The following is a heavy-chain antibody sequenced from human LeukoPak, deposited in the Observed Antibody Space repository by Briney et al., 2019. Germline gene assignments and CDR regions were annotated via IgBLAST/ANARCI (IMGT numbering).Heavy chain of an antibody. J-gene: IGHJ4*02. CDR2: IYYSGST. CDR1: GGSFSGYY. V-gene: IGHV4-34*09. CDR3: ARWYYDSSGYRYFDY. Sequence: SETLSLTCAVYGGSFSGYYWSWIRQPPGKGLEWIGYIYYSGSTYYNPSLKSRVTISVDTAKNQFSLKLSSVTAADTAVYYCARWYYDSSGYRYFDYWGQGTLVTVSS. D-gene: IGHD3-22*01.